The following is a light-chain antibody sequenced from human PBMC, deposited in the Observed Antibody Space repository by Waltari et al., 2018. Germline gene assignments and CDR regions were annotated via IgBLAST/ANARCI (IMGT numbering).Light chain of an antibody. CDR3: SSYAGSSTLYV. J-gene: IGLJ1*01. V-gene: IGLV2-23*01. CDR2: EGS. CDR1: SSDVGGYYL. Sequence: QSALAQPASVSGSPGQSITISCTGTSSDVGGYYLVSWYQQHPGKAPKLMIYEGSKRPSGVSNRFSGSKSGNTASLTISGLQAEDEADYFCSSYAGSSTLYVFGTGTKVTVL.